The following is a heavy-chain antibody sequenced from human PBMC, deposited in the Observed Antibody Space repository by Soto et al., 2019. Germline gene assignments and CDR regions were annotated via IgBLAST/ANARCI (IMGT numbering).Heavy chain of an antibody. Sequence: RASVKVSCKASGGTFSSYAISWVRQAPGQGLEWMGGIIPIFGTANYAQKFQGRVTITADESTSTAYMELSSLRSEDTAVYYCAGLDYYDSSGYWSHAFDIWGQGTMVTVSS. CDR2: IIPIFGTA. CDR1: GGTFSSYA. CDR3: AGLDYYDSSGYWSHAFDI. V-gene: IGHV1-69*13. J-gene: IGHJ3*02. D-gene: IGHD3-22*01.